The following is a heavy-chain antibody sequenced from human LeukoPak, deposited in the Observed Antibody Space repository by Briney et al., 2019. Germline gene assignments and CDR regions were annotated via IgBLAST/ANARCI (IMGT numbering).Heavy chain of an antibody. J-gene: IGHJ5*02. V-gene: IGHV1-46*01. CDR1: GYTFTSYY. D-gene: IGHD3-22*01. CDR3: ARARRITMIVVANNWFDP. CDR2: INPSGGST. Sequence: GASVTVSCKASGYTFTSYYMHWVRQAPGQGLEWVGIINPSGGSTSYAQKFQGRVTMTRDTSTSTVYMELSSLRSEDTAVYYCARARRITMIVVANNWFDPWGQGTLVTVSS.